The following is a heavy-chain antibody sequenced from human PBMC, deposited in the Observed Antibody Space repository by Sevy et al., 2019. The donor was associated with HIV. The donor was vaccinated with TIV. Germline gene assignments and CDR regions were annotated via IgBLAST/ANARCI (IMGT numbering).Heavy chain of an antibody. CDR1: GFTFSSYS. CDR2: ISSSSSYI. J-gene: IGHJ6*02. D-gene: IGHD2-2*01. CDR3: GRGPRDIVVVPAAPGDPGRGGMDV. V-gene: IGHV3-21*01. Sequence: GGSLRLSCAASGFTFSSYSMNWVRQAPGKGLEWVSSISSSSSYIYYADSVKGRFTISRDNAKNSLYLQMNSLGAEDTAVYYCGRGPRDIVVVPAAPGDPGRGGMDVWGQGTTVTVSS.